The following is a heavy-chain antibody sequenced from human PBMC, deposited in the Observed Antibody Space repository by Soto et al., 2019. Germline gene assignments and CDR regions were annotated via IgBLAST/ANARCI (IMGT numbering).Heavy chain of an antibody. CDR1: GYTFTGYY. D-gene: IGHD6-19*01. CDR2: INPNSGGT. V-gene: IGHV1-2*02. CDR3: ARDLYIAVAGTLGWFDP. J-gene: IGHJ5*02. Sequence: ASVKVSCKASGYTFTGYYMHWVRQAPGQGLEWMGWINPNSGGTNYAQKFQGRVTMTRDTSISTAYMELSRLRSDDTAVYYCARDLYIAVAGTLGWFDPCGQGTLVTVSS.